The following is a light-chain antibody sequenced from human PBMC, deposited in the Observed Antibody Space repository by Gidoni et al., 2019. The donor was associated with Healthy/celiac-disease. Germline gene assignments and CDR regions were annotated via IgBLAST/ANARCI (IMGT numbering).Light chain of an antibody. Sequence: QSALTQPASVSGSPGQSITISCTGTSSDVGGYNYVSWYQQHPGKAPKLMIYDVSNRPSGVSNRFSGSKSGNTASLTISGLQAEDEADYYCSSNTSSSTYVVGTGTKVTVL. CDR3: SSNTSSSTYV. CDR2: DVS. V-gene: IGLV2-14*01. J-gene: IGLJ1*01. CDR1: SSDVGGYNY.